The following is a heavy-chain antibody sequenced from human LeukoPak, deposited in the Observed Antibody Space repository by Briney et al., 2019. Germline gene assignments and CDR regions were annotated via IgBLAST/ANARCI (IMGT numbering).Heavy chain of an antibody. D-gene: IGHD5-18*01. Sequence: GGSLRLSCAASGFTFSSYEMNWVRQALGKGLEWVSYISSSGSTIYYADSVKGRFTISRDNAKNSLYLQMNSLRAEDTAAYYCARGGFHSYEQFDYWGQGTLVTVSS. V-gene: IGHV3-48*03. CDR3: ARGGFHSYEQFDY. CDR2: ISSSGSTI. J-gene: IGHJ4*02. CDR1: GFTFSSYE.